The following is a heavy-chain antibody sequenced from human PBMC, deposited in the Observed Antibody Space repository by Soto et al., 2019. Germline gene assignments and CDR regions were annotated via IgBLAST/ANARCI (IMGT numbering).Heavy chain of an antibody. CDR2: IYNSGSS. CDR1: GGSVSSCSYY. V-gene: IGHV4-61*01. CDR3: TTWGVVLGMDV. J-gene: IGHJ6*02. Sequence: SETLSLTCTVSGGSVSSCSYYWSWIRQPPGKGLEWIGSIYNSGSSDYNPSLRSRVTISLDTSKNQFSLKLSSVTAADTAVYYCTTWGVVLGMDVWGHGTTVTDSS. D-gene: IGHD7-27*01.